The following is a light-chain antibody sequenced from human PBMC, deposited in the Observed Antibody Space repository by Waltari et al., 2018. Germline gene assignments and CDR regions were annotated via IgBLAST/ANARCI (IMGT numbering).Light chain of an antibody. Sequence: DIQMTQSPSSLSASVGDTVTITCRASQSISSWLAWYQQKPGKAPKLLIYKASSLQSGVPSRFSGSGSGTDFTLTISSLQPEDFATYYCLQYSSSPPWTFGQGTKVEIK. V-gene: IGKV1-12*01. CDR3: LQYSSSPPWT. CDR1: QSISSW. CDR2: KAS. J-gene: IGKJ1*01.